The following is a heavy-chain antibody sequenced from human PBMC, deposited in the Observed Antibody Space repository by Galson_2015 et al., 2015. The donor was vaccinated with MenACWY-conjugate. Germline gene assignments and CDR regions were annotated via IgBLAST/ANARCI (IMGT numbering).Heavy chain of an antibody. Sequence: SCKASGYTFTTYYMHWMRQAPGQGLEWMGRIDPGSGSTDFAQKFQGRVTMTRDTSISTAYMEFSRLRSDDTAVYYCAREDMIRGSGYDFDFWGQGTLVTVS. CDR3: AREDMIRGSGYDFDF. J-gene: IGHJ4*02. CDR2: IDPGSGST. CDR1: GYTFTTYY. D-gene: IGHD5-12*01. V-gene: IGHV1-2*06.